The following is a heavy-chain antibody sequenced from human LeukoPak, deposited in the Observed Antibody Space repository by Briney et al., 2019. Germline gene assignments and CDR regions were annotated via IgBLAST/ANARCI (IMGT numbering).Heavy chain of an antibody. J-gene: IGHJ6*03. CDR1: GFTFSDYY. D-gene: IGHD5-12*01. CDR3: ARVWYGYSGYDPLYYYMDV. Sequence: PGGSLRLSCAASGFTFSDYYMSWIRQAPGKGLEWVSYITNSGTSIYYADSVKGLFTISRDNAKNSLNLQMNSLRGEDTAVYYCARVWYGYSGYDPLYYYMDVWGKGTTVTVSS. V-gene: IGHV3-11*01. CDR2: ITNSGTSI.